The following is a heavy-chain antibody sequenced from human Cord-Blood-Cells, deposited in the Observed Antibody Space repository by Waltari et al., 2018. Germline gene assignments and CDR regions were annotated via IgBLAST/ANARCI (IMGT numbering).Heavy chain of an antibody. CDR3: TTDPHYWYFDL. CDR2: IKSKTDGGTT. J-gene: IGHJ2*01. CDR1: GCSFCKAW. Sequence: EVQLVESGGGLVKPGGALRLPRAASGCSFCKAWMTGVRQAPGKGLEWVGRIKSKTDGGTTDYAAPVKGRFTISRDDSKNTLYLQMNSLKTEDTAVYYCTTDPHYWYFDLWGRGTLVTVSS. V-gene: IGHV3-15*01.